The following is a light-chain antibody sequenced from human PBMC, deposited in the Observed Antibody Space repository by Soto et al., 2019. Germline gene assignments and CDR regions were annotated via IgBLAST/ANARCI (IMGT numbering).Light chain of an antibody. CDR3: LQKYLYHFT. V-gene: IGKV1-6*01. J-gene: IGKJ3*01. CDR2: AAT. CDR1: PGISND. Sequence: ASQMTQSPASLSASVGNRVTSTFRASPGISNDLDWCQQNPWKATKLLIYAATNLQSGVQARFSGSVSGTDFTPTISSLQHEESATYYCLQKYLYHFTFGHGTNVDI.